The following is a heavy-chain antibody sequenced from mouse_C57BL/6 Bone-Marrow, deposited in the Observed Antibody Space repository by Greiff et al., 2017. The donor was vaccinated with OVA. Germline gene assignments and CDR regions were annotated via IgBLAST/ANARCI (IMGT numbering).Heavy chain of an antibody. CDR1: GFTFSSYA. CDR3: ARERQLRLLMDY. D-gene: IGHD3-2*02. Sequence: EVHLVESGGGLVKPGGSLKLSCAASGFTFSSYAMSWVRQTPEKRLEWVATISDGGSYTYYPDNVKGRFTISRDNAKNNLYLQMSHLKSEDTAMYYCARERQLRLLMDYWGQGTSVTVSS. V-gene: IGHV5-4*01. J-gene: IGHJ4*01. CDR2: ISDGGSYT.